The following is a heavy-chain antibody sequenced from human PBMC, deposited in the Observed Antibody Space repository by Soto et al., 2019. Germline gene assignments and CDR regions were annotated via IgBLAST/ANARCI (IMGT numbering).Heavy chain of an antibody. V-gene: IGHV3-30-3*01. D-gene: IGHD5-18*01. J-gene: IGHJ6*02. CDR3: ARDRVDTALYYYYGMDV. Sequence: AGSLRLSCAASGFTFSSYAMHWVRQAPGKGLEWVAVISYDGSNKYYADSVKGRFTISRDNSKNTLYLQMNSLRAEDTAVYYCARDRVDTALYYYYGMDVWGQGTTVTVSS. CDR2: ISYDGSNK. CDR1: GFTFSSYA.